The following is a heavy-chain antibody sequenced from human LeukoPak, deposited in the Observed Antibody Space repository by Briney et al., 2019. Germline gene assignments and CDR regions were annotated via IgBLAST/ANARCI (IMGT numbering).Heavy chain of an antibody. CDR2: ITTAGDT. CDR3: ARRVGSWYFDL. J-gene: IGHJ2*01. D-gene: IGHD1-26*01. Sequence: GGSLRLSCAASGFTFSSYDMYWVRQATGKGLEWVPSITTAGDTYYPGSVKGRFTISRENAKNSLYLQMNSLRAGDTAVYSCARRVGSWYFDLWGRGTLVTVSS. V-gene: IGHV3-13*04. CDR1: GFTFSSYD.